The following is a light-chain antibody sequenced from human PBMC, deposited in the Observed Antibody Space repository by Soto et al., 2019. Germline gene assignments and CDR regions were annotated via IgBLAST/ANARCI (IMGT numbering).Light chain of an antibody. J-gene: IGLJ1*01. Sequence: QSALTQPASVSGSPGQSITISCTGTSSDVGGYNYVSWYQHHPGKAPKLIISEVSNRPSGVSNRFSGSKSGNTASLTISGLQAEDEADYFCSSYTSSNTLVFGTGTKLTVL. CDR1: SSDVGGYNY. V-gene: IGLV2-14*01. CDR2: EVS. CDR3: SSYTSSNTLV.